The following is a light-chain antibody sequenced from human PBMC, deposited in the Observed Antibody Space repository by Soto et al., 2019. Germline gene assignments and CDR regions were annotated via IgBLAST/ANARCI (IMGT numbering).Light chain of an antibody. Sequence: EIVLSQSPGTLSSSAGGRATLSCRASQSVTNNYLAWYQQKRGQAPRLLIWGASIRAADLPDRFSGGGSGTDFTLTISRLEAEDVATYYCHQYGSSPGSFGQGTKVDIK. V-gene: IGKV3-20*01. J-gene: IGKJ1*01. CDR1: QSVTNNY. CDR2: GAS. CDR3: HQYGSSPGS.